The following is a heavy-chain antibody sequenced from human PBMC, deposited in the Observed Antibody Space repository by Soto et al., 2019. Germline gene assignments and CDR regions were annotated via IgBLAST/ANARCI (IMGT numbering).Heavy chain of an antibody. J-gene: IGHJ4*02. Sequence: ASVKVSCKASGYIFTAYSMHWVRQAPGQGLEWLGWINPNSGDTIYAQKFQDRVAMTCDTSVSTAYLELSSLSSDDAALYYCAREASAVVSLDYWGQGTLVTVSS. D-gene: IGHD2-15*01. CDR3: AREASAVVSLDY. CDR1: GYIFTAYS. CDR2: INPNSGDT. V-gene: IGHV1-2*02.